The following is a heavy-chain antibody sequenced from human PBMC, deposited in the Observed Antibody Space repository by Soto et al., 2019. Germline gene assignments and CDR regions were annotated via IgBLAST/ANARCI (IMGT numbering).Heavy chain of an antibody. V-gene: IGHV3-20*04. CDR1: GFTFDDYG. Sequence: EVRLVESGGGAVRPGGSLRLSCEASGFTFDDYGMTWVRQAPGKGLEWVSGVNWNGGTTGYADSVKGRFTISRDNAKNQLFLQMHSLRADDTAFYYCARGGATARSYFYMDVWANGTTVTV. D-gene: IGHD1-26*01. CDR2: VNWNGGTT. J-gene: IGHJ6*03. CDR3: ARGGATARSYFYMDV.